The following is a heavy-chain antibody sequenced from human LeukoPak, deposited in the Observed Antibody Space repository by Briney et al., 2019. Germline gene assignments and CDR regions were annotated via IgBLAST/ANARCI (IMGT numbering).Heavy chain of an antibody. Sequence: GSLSLSCSASGFTFISYEMNWVRQAPGKGLEWGSYIISSGSTIYYADSVKGRFTISRDNAKNSLYLQMNSLRAEDTAVYYCARLAGDGYNYEYYYYYYYMDVWGKGTTVTVSS. D-gene: IGHD5-24*01. CDR1: GFTFISYE. CDR2: IISSGSTI. CDR3: ARLAGDGYNYEYYYYYYYMDV. J-gene: IGHJ6*03. V-gene: IGHV3-48*03.